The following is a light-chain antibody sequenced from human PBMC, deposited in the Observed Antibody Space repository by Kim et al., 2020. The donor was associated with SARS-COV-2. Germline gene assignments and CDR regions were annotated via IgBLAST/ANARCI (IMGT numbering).Light chain of an antibody. Sequence: QAGLTQPPSVSKGLRQTATLTCTGNSNIVGNQGAAWLQQHQGHPPKLLSYRNNNRPSGISERFSASRSGNTASLTITGLQPEDEADYYCSALDSSLSAYVFETGTKVTVL. CDR2: RNN. CDR3: SALDSSLSAYV. V-gene: IGLV10-54*02. J-gene: IGLJ1*01. CDR1: SNIVGNQG.